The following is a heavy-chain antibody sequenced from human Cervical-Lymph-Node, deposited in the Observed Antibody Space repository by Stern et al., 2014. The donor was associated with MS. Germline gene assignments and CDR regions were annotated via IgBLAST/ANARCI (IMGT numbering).Heavy chain of an antibody. CDR2: IIPIFGTA. CDR1: GGTFSSYA. J-gene: IGHJ3*02. CDR3: ARGSTPTLYGGNAFDI. D-gene: IGHD4-23*01. V-gene: IGHV1-69*01. Sequence: VQLVESGAEVKKPGSSVKVSCKASGGTFSSYAISWVRQAPGQGLEWMGGIIPIFGTANYAQKFQGRVTITADESTSTAYMELSSLRSEDTAVYYCARGSTPTLYGGNAFDIWGQGTMVTVSS.